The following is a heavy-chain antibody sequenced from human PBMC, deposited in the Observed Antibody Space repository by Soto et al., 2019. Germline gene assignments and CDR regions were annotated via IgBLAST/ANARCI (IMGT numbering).Heavy chain of an antibody. CDR3: GAHPGGGGY. J-gene: IGHJ4*02. V-gene: IGHV3-53*01. CDR2: IYSGGYT. D-gene: IGHD3-10*01. CDR1: GFTVSNNY. Sequence: EVQLVESGGGLIQPGGSLRLSCAVSGFTVSNNYMSWVRQAPGKGLEGVSVIYSGGYTAYGDSVKGRFTISRDNSKNTLYLPRKDRGAHDAAVYYCGAHPGGGGYWGQGTLVTVSS.